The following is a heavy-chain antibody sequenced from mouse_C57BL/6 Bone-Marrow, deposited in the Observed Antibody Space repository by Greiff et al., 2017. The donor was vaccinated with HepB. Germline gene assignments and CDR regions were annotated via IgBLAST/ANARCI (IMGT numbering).Heavy chain of an antibody. Sequence: DVKLQESGGGLVQPGGSMKLSCAASGFTFSDAWMDWVRQSPEKGLEWVAEIRNKANNHATYYAESVKGRFTISRDDSKSSVYLQMNSLRAEDTGIYYCTRRRWLLRDYFDYWGQGTTLTVSS. D-gene: IGHD2-3*01. CDR2: IRNKANNHAT. CDR1: GFTFSDAW. J-gene: IGHJ2*01. V-gene: IGHV6-6*01. CDR3: TRRRWLLRDYFDY.